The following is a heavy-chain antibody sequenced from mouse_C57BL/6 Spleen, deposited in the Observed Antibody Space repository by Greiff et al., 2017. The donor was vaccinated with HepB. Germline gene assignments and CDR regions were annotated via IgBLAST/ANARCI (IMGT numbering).Heavy chain of an antibody. CDR3: ARSYDYESRFAY. J-gene: IGHJ3*01. D-gene: IGHD2-4*01. CDR1: GFSLTSYG. Sequence: QVQLKESGPGLVAPSQSLSITCTVSGFSLTSYGVDWVRQSPGKGLEWLGVIWGVGSTNYNSALKSRLSISKDNSKSQVFLKMKSLQTDDTAMYYCARSYDYESRFAYWGQGTLVTVSA. V-gene: IGHV2-6*01. CDR2: IWGVGST.